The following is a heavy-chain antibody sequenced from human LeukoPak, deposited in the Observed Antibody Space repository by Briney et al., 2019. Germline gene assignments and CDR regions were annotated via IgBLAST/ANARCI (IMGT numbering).Heavy chain of an antibody. CDR1: GGSFSGYY. J-gene: IGHJ5*02. V-gene: IGHV4-34*01. D-gene: IGHD3-16*02. CDR3: ARGLHYDYVWGSYRRSNWFDP. Sequence: SETLSLTCAVYGGSFSGYYWSWIRQPPGKGLEWIGEINHSGSTNYNPSLKSRVTISVATSKNQFSLKLSSVTAADTAVYYCARGLHYDYVWGSYRRSNWFDPWGQGTLVTVSS. CDR2: INHSGST.